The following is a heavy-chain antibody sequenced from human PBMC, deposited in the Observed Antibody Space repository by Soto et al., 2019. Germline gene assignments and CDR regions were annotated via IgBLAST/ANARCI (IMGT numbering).Heavy chain of an antibody. CDR3: AKDLYYYDSSGYPYFDY. J-gene: IGHJ4*02. Sequence: GGSLRLSCAASGFTFSSYGMHWVRQAPGKGLEWVAVISYDGSNKYYADSVKGRFTISRDNSKNTLYLQMNSLRAEDTAVYYCAKDLYYYDSSGYPYFDYWGQGTLVTVSS. V-gene: IGHV3-30*18. CDR1: GFTFSSYG. D-gene: IGHD3-22*01. CDR2: ISYDGSNK.